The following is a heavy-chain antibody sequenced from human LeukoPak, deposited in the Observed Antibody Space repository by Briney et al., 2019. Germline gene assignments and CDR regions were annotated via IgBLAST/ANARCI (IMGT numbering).Heavy chain of an antibody. CDR1: GYTFTSYG. CDR2: ISGYNGIT. Sequence: SVTVSCKASGYTFTSYGISWVRQAPGQGLEWMGWISGYNGITNYAQKLQGRVTMTTDTFTSTAYMDLRSLRSDDTAVYYCARVSLRIVAQNDYWGQGTLVTVPP. D-gene: IGHD5-12*01. J-gene: IGHJ4*02. V-gene: IGHV1-18*01. CDR3: ARVSLRIVAQNDY.